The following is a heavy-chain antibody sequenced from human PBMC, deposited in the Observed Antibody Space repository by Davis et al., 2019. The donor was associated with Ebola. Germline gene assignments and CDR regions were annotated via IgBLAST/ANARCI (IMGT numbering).Heavy chain of an antibody. CDR2: ISSNGGST. V-gene: IGHV3-64D*06. CDR1: GFTFSSYA. Sequence: GESLKISCSASGFTFSSYAMHWVRQAPGKGLEYVSAISSNGGSTFYADSVKGRFTISRDNSKNTLYLQMSSLRAEDTAVYYCVKFDYYYMDVWGKGTTVTVSS. CDR3: VKFDYYYMDV. J-gene: IGHJ6*03.